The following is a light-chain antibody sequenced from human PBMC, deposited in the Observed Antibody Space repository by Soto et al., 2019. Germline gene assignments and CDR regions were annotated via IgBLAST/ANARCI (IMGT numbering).Light chain of an antibody. J-gene: IGLJ3*02. CDR2: DVR. CDR1: RSDVGDYNL. V-gene: IGLV2-14*03. Sequence: QSALTQPASVSGSPGQSITISCTGTRSDVGDYNLDSWYQQHPGKAPNLIIFDVRDRPSGVSDRFSGSKSDNTASLTISRLQAEDEAEFYCTSHSIASALEVFGGGTQLTVL. CDR3: TSHSIASALEV.